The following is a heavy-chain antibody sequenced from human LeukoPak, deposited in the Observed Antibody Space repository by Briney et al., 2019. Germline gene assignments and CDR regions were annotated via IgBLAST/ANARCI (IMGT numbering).Heavy chain of an antibody. Sequence: GGSLRLSCAASGFTFGSHGMHWVRQAPGKGLEWVALIWYDGSKKYYADSVKGRFTISRDDSKNTLYLQMNSLRAEDTAMYYCAKDLSYGSNWFDPWGQGTLVTVSS. D-gene: IGHD5-18*01. V-gene: IGHV3-33*06. CDR2: IWYDGSKK. CDR1: GFTFGSHG. CDR3: AKDLSYGSNWFDP. J-gene: IGHJ5*02.